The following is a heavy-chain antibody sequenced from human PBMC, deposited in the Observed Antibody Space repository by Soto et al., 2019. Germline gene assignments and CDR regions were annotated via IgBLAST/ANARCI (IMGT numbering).Heavy chain of an antibody. CDR1: GFTFSTYW. V-gene: IGHV3-7*05. J-gene: IGHJ4*02. CDR3: ASRYLEYCSSASCSAPYDF. CDR2: IKQDGGEK. D-gene: IGHD2-2*01. Sequence: EVQLVESGGGLVQPGGSLRLSCAASGFTFSTYWMSWVRQAPGKGLEWVANIKQDGGEKYYVDSVKGRLTISRDNTKKPLYLQMNSLRAEDTAVYYCASRYLEYCSSASCSAPYDFWGQGPLVTVSS.